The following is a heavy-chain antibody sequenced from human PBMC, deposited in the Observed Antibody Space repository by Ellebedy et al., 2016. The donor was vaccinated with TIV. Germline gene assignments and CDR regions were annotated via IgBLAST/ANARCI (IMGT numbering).Heavy chain of an antibody. CDR1: RFTFSNYW. CDR2: INIDGSST. D-gene: IGHD3-10*01. CDR3: ARGGPGGDNWFFGL. V-gene: IGHV3-74*01. Sequence: GESLKISCAASRFTFSNYWMHWVRQAPGKGPVWVSRINIDGSSTSYADSVKGRFTISRDNAKNTLYLQMNRLTAGDTAVYYCARGGPGGDNWFFGLWGRGTQVTVSS. J-gene: IGHJ2*01.